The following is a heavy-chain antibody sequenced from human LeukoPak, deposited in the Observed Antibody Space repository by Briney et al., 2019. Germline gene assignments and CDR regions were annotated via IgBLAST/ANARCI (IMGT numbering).Heavy chain of an antibody. CDR2: IYPDDSDT. V-gene: IGHV5-51*01. J-gene: IGHJ5*02. CDR3: ARRRFGKNWFDP. Sequence: GESLKISCKASGYSFTNYWIGWVRQMPGKGLEWMGVIYPDDSDTRYSPSFQGQVTMSVDKSITTAYLQWSSLKASDTAIYFCARRRFGKNWFDPWGQGTLVIVSS. CDR1: GYSFTNYW. D-gene: IGHD3-10*01.